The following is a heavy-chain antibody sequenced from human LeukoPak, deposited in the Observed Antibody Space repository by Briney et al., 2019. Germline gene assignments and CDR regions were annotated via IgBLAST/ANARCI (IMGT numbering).Heavy chain of an antibody. J-gene: IGHJ5*02. CDR3: ASATNQDDWFDP. D-gene: IGHD1-1*01. CDR1: GYTFTSYD. V-gene: IGHV1-8*01. Sequence: GASVKVSCKASGYTFTSYDINWVRQAAGQGLEWMGWMNPNSGNTGYAQKFQGRVTMTRNTSISTAYMELSSLRSEDTAVYYCASATNQDDWFDPWGQGTLVTVSS. CDR2: MNPNSGNT.